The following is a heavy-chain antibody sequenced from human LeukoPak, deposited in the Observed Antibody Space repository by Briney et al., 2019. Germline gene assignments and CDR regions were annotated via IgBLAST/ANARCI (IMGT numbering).Heavy chain of an antibody. V-gene: IGHV4-39*07. CDR3: AREGICSGWYRDAFDI. CDR1: GGSISSSSYY. J-gene: IGHJ3*02. Sequence: SETLSLTCTVSGGSISSSSYYWGWIRQPPGKGLEWIGSIYYSGSTYYNPSLKSRVTISVDTSKNQFSLKLSSVTAADTAVDYCAREGICSGWYRDAFDIWGQGTMVTVSS. D-gene: IGHD6-19*01. CDR2: IYYSGST.